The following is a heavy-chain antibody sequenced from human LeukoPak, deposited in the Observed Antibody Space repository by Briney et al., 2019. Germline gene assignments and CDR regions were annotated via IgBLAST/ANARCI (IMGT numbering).Heavy chain of an antibody. CDR1: GFTFGTYA. V-gene: IGHV3-30*04. D-gene: IGHD6-25*01. CDR3: ARDPIAAEPDYFDY. CDR2: IFDERNK. J-gene: IGHJ4*02. Sequence: GRSLRLSCSTSGFTFGTYAMHWVRQAPSKGLEWVAVIFDERNKFVADSVRGRFTISRDNFKNTLYLQMNSLRDEDTAVYYCARDPIAAEPDYFDYWGQGTLVTVSS.